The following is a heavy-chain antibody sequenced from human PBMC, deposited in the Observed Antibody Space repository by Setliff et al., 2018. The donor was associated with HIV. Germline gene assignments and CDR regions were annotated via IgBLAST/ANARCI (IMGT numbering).Heavy chain of an antibody. CDR1: GYSFSTYW. V-gene: IGHV5-51*01. J-gene: IGHJ4*02. Sequence: PGESLKISCKGSGYSFSTYWIAWVRQMPGKGLEYMGIIYPSDSDTRYNPSFQGQVTISADKSISTAYLQWSSLKASDTAMYYCARGFYGDYYFDYWGQGTLVTVS. CDR3: ARGFYGDYYFDY. CDR2: IYPSDSDT. D-gene: IGHD4-17*01.